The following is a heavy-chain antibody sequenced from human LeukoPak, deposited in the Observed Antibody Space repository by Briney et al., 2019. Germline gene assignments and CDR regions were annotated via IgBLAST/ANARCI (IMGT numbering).Heavy chain of an antibody. CDR3: AKVEAVAGNEYFQH. D-gene: IGHD6-19*01. Sequence: ASVKVSCKVSGYTLTELSMHWVRQAPGKGLEWMGGFDPEDGETIYAQKFQGRVTMTEDTSTDTAYMELSSLRSEDTAVYYCAKVEAVAGNEYFQHWGQGTLVTVSS. CDR2: FDPEDGET. V-gene: IGHV1-24*01. CDR1: GYTLTELS. J-gene: IGHJ1*01.